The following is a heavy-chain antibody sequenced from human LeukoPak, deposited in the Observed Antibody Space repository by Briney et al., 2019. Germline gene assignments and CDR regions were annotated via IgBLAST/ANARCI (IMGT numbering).Heavy chain of an antibody. CDR3: AREDVALYYFDY. Sequence: GRSLRLSCTASGFTFSSYGMHWVRQAPGKGLEWVAVKSYDGSNKYYADSVKGRFTISRDNSKNTLYLQMNSLRAEDTAVYYCAREDVALYYFDYWGQGTLVTVSS. D-gene: IGHD5-12*01. CDR1: GFTFSSYG. CDR2: KSYDGSNK. J-gene: IGHJ4*02. V-gene: IGHV3-30*03.